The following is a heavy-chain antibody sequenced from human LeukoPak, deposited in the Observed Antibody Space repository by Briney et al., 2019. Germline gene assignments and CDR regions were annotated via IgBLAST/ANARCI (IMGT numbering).Heavy chain of an antibody. Sequence: GGSLRLPCAASGFTFSSYSMNWVRQAPGKGLEWVSYISSSSSTIYYADSVKGRFTISRDNAKNSLYLQMNSLRAEDTAVYYCAKGGSGGYSYGQDGLLDVWGKGTTVTVSS. CDR3: AKGGSGGYSYGQDGLLDV. V-gene: IGHV3-48*01. D-gene: IGHD5-18*01. J-gene: IGHJ6*04. CDR2: ISSSSSTI. CDR1: GFTFSSYS.